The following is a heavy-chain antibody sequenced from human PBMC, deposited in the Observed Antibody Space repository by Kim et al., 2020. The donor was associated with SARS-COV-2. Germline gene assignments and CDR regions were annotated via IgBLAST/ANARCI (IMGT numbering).Heavy chain of an antibody. V-gene: IGHV3-23*01. CDR2: ITNSGDST. CDR3: AKDGPNDVSRDY. J-gene: IGHJ4*02. Sequence: GGSLRLSCAASGFTFSSYTMTWVRQAPGKGLEWVSYITNSGDSTYYADFVKGRFTISRDKSQNTLYLQMNSLRAEDTAVYYCAKDGPNDVSRDYWGQGTMVTVSS. D-gene: IGHD1-1*01. CDR1: GFTFSSYT.